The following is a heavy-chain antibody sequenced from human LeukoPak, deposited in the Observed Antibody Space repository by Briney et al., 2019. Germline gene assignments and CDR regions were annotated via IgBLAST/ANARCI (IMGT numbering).Heavy chain of an antibody. V-gene: IGHV4-34*01. D-gene: IGHD3-10*01. CDR1: GGSFSGYY. CDR3: ARGSPYYYGSGSYYESDY. Sequence: SETLSLTCAVYGGSFSGYYWSWIRQPPGKGLEWIGEINHSGSTNYNPSLKSRVTISVDTSKNQFSLKLSSVTAADTAVYYCARGSPYYYGSGSYYESDYWGQGTLVTVSS. CDR2: INHSGST. J-gene: IGHJ4*02.